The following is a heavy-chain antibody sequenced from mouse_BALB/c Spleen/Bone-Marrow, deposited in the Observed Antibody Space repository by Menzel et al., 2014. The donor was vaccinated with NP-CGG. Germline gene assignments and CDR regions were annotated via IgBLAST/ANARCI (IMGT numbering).Heavy chain of an antibody. J-gene: IGHJ1*01. CDR1: GFTFSSYG. CDR2: INNNGGST. D-gene: IGHD1-1*01. V-gene: IGHV5-6-3*01. CDR3: AGVYGWYFDV. Sequence: EVQGVESGGGLVQPGGSLKLSCVASGFTFSSYGMSWVRQTPDKRLELVATINNNGGSTYYPDSVKGQFTISRDNAKNTLYLQMSSLKSEDTAMYYCAGVYGWYFDVWGAGTTVTVSS.